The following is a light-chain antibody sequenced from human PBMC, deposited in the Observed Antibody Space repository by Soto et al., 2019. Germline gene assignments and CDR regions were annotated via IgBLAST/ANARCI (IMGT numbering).Light chain of an antibody. Sequence: EIVLTQSPATLSSFPGDRVTLSCRASQYINTRLAWYPHRPGQAPRILIYQTSIREAGIPAMFSGSGSGTEFTLTISRLEPEDFEVDDCQQYSSSTRTFGQGTKVDIK. V-gene: IGKV3-20*01. CDR2: QTS. CDR3: QQYSSSTRT. J-gene: IGKJ1*01. CDR1: QYINTR.